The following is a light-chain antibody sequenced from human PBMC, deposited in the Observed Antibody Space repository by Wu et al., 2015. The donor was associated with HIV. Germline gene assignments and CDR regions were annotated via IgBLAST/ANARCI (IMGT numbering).Light chain of an antibody. CDR2: DAS. CDR1: QSVSGT. V-gene: IGKV3D-11*02. J-gene: IGKJ5*01. Sequence: VLTQSPATLSLSPGESATLSCRANQSVSGTLAWYQQKPGQALRLLMYDASTRATGIPGRFTGSGPVTDFTLTISSLEPEDFAIYYCQQHYKWPLTFGQGTRLEIK. CDR3: QQHYKWPLT.